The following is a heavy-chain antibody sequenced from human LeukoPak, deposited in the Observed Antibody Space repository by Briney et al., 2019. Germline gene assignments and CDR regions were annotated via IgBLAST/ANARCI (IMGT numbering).Heavy chain of an antibody. CDR2: INHSGST. J-gene: IGHJ5*02. V-gene: IGHV4-34*01. Sequence: SETLPLTCAVYGGSFSGYYWSWIRQPPGKGLEWIGEINHSGSTNYNPSLKSRVTISVDTSKNQFSLKLSSVTAADTAVYYCASENIVVVPAAIMSWFDPWGQGTLVTVSS. CDR3: ASENIVVVPAAIMSWFDP. CDR1: GGSFSGYY. D-gene: IGHD2-2*01.